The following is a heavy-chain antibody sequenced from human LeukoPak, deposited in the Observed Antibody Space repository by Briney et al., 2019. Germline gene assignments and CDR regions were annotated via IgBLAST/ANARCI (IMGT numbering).Heavy chain of an antibody. CDR1: GLTFSHYG. CDR2: IWSDGTNQ. V-gene: IGHV3-33*06. J-gene: IGHJ4*02. Sequence: GRSLRLSCAASGLTFSHYGFHWVRQAPGKGLEWVVVIWSDGTNQFYADSVKGRFTISRDYSQKTVYLEMHSLRTEDTAMYYCAKDAQRGFDYSNSLEYWGPGTLVTVSS. D-gene: IGHD4-11*01. CDR3: AKDAQRGFDYSNSLEY.